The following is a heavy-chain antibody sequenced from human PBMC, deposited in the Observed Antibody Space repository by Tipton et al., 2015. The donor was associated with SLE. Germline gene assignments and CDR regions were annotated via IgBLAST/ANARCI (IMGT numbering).Heavy chain of an antibody. V-gene: IGHV3-20*04. J-gene: IGHJ2*01. CDR3: ARGIWELMQGWYFDL. CDR1: GFTFDDYG. Sequence: SLRLSCAASGFTFDDYGMSWVRQAPGKGLEWVSGINWNGGSTNYNPSLKSRVSISVDTSKNQFSLKLSSVTAADTAVYYCARGIWELMQGWYFDLWGRGTLVTVSS. CDR2: INWNGGST. D-gene: IGHD1-26*01.